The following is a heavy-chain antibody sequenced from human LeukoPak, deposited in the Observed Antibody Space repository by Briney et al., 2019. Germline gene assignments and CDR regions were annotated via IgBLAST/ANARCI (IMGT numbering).Heavy chain of an antibody. CDR1: GGSISSGGYY. J-gene: IGHJ5*02. D-gene: IGHD1-26*01. CDR3: ARGVGATHWFDP. CDR2: IYHSGST. Sequence: PSQTLSLTCTVSGGSISSGGYYWSWIRQPPGKGLEWIGYIYHSGSTYYNPSLKSRVTISVDRSKNQFSLKLSSVTAADTAVYYCARGVGATHWFDPWGQGTLVTVSS. V-gene: IGHV4-30-2*01.